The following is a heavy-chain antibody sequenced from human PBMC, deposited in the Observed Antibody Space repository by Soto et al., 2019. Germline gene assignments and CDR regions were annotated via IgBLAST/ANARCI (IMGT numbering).Heavy chain of an antibody. D-gene: IGHD6-13*01. CDR2: INPSGGST. Sequence: ASVKFSCKASGYTFTSYYMHWVRQAPGQGLEWMGIINPSGGSTSYAQKFQGRVTMTRDTSTSTVYMELSSLRSEDTAVYYCARDPNHIAAAVGYFDYWGQGTLVTVSS. CDR3: ARDPNHIAAAVGYFDY. J-gene: IGHJ4*02. CDR1: GYTFTSYY. V-gene: IGHV1-46*01.